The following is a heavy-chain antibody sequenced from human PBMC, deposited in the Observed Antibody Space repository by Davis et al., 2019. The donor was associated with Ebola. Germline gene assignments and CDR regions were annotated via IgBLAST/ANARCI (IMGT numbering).Heavy chain of an antibody. CDR2: IYSGGST. D-gene: IGHD3-10*01. CDR1: GFTVSSNY. V-gene: IGHV3-53*01. J-gene: IGHJ6*02. Sequence: GESLKISCAASGFTVSSNYMSWVRQAPGKGLEWVSVIYSGGSTYYADSVKGRFTISRDNSKNTLYLQMNSLRAEDTAVYYCARSAGDLITMVQGVMPRYYYGMDVWGQGTTVTVSS. CDR3: ARSAGDLITMVQGVMPRYYYGMDV.